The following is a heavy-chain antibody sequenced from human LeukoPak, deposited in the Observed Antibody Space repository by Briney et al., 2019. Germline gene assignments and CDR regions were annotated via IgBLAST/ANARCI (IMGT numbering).Heavy chain of an antibody. CDR2: IIPIFGTA. J-gene: IGHJ2*01. D-gene: IGHD2-2*01. Sequence: GASVNVSCKASGYIFTDYYMHWVRQAPGQGLEWMGGIIPIFGTANYAQKFQGRVTITADESTSTAYMELSSLRSEDTAVYYCARVLVVVPAAHLGDWYFDLWGRGTLVTVSS. V-gene: IGHV1-69*13. CDR1: GYIFTDYY. CDR3: ARVLVVVPAAHLGDWYFDL.